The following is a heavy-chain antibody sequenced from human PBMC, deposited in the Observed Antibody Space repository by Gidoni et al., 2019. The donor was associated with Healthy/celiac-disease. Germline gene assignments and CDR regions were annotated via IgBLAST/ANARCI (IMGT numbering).Heavy chain of an antibody. V-gene: IGHV3-30*18. D-gene: IGHD5-12*01. Sequence: QVQLVESGGGVVQPGRSLRLSCAASGFPFSSYGMHWVRQAPGKGLEWVAVISYDGSNKYYADSVKGRFTISRDNSKNTLYLQMNSLRAEDTAVYYCAKDQWLREFVFDYWGQGTLVTVSS. J-gene: IGHJ4*02. CDR3: AKDQWLREFVFDY. CDR1: GFPFSSYG. CDR2: ISYDGSNK.